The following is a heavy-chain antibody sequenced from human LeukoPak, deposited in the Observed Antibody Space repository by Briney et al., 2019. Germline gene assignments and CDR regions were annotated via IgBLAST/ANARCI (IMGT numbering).Heavy chain of an antibody. J-gene: IGHJ4*02. CDR3: ATHYYDSSGYYFDY. CDR1: GGTFSSYA. CDR2: IIPIFGTA. V-gene: IGHV1-69*13. Sequence: ASVKVSCKASGGTFSSYAISWVRQAPGQGLEWMGGIIPIFGTANYAQKFQGRVTITADESTSTAYMELSSLRSEDTAVYYCATHYYDSSGYYFDYWGQGTLVTVSS. D-gene: IGHD3-22*01.